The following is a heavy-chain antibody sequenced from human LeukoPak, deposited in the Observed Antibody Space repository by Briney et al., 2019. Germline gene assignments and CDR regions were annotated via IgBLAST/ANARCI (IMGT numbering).Heavy chain of an antibody. CDR3: ARGGRVYDFWSGSPPYYYYYGMDV. D-gene: IGHD3-3*01. Sequence: ASVEVSCKASGYTFTSYGISWVRQAPGQGLEWMGWISAYNGNTNYAQKLQGRVTMTTDTSTSTAYMELRSLRSDDTAVYYCARGGRVYDFWSGSPPYYYYYGMDVWGQGTTVTVSS. CDR2: ISAYNGNT. CDR1: GYTFTSYG. J-gene: IGHJ6*02. V-gene: IGHV1-18*01.